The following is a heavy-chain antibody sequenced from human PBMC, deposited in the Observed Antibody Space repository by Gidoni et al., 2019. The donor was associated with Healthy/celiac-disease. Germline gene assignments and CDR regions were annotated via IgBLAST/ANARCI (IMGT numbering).Heavy chain of an antibody. V-gene: IGHV1-69*09. Sequence: QVQLVQSGAEVKKPGSSVKVSCKASGGTFSSYAISWVRQAPGQGLEWMGRIIPILGIANYAQKFQGRVTITADKSTSTAYMELSSLRSEDTAVYYCASSTSSYYYYYGMDVWGQGTTVTVSS. D-gene: IGHD2-2*01. CDR3: ASSTSSYYYYYGMDV. J-gene: IGHJ6*02. CDR2: IIPILGIA. CDR1: GGTFSSYA.